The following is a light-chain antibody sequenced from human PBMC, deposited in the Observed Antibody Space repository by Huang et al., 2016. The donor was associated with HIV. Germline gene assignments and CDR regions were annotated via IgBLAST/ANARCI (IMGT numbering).Light chain of an antibody. Sequence: EIVMTQSPATLSVSPGERATLSCSASQSVSSKLAWYQQKRGQAPRLRIYGSSTRATGIPARFSGSGSGTEFTLTISSLQSEDFAVYYCQQYNNWPWTFGQGTKVEIK. CDR3: QQYNNWPWT. V-gene: IGKV3-15*01. J-gene: IGKJ1*01. CDR2: GSS. CDR1: QSVSSK.